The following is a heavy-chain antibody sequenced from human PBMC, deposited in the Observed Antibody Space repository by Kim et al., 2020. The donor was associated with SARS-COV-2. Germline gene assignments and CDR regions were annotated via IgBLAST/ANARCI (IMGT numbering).Heavy chain of an antibody. CDR1: GYTFTSYD. Sequence: ASVKVSCKASGYTFTSYDINWVRQATGQGLEWMGWMNPNSGNTGYAQKFQGRVTMTRNTSISTAYMELSSLRSEDTAVYYCARGFRYRTTYQPNYYYYYMDVWGKGTTVTVSS. D-gene: IGHD1-1*01. V-gene: IGHV1-8*01. J-gene: IGHJ6*03. CDR2: MNPNSGNT. CDR3: ARGFRYRTTYQPNYYYYYMDV.